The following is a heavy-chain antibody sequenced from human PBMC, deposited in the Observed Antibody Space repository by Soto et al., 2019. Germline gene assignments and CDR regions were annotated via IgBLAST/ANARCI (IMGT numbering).Heavy chain of an antibody. CDR1: GGSFSGYY. Sequence: PSETLSLTCAVYGGSFSGYYWSWIRQPPGKGLEWIGEINHSGSTNYNPSLKSRVTISVDTSKNQFSLKLSSVTAADTAVYYCAIQRGAAATGLDYWGQGTLVTVSS. D-gene: IGHD6-13*01. CDR3: AIQRGAAATGLDY. V-gene: IGHV4-34*01. J-gene: IGHJ4*02. CDR2: INHSGST.